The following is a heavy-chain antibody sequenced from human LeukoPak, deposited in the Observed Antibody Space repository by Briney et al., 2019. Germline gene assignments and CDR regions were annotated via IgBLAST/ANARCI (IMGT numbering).Heavy chain of an antibody. CDR1: GGTFSSYA. CDR3: ARDRSPVEMATIGGWFDP. Sequence: ASVTVSCKASGGTFSSYAISWVRQAPGQGLEWMGRIIPIFGIANYAQKFQGRVTITADKSTSTAYMELSSLRSEDTAVYYCARDRSPVEMATIGGWFDPWGQGTLVTVSS. V-gene: IGHV1-69*04. J-gene: IGHJ5*02. CDR2: IIPIFGIA. D-gene: IGHD5-24*01.